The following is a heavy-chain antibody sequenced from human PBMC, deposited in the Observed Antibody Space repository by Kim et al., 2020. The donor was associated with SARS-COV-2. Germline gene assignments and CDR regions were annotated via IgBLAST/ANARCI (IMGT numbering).Heavy chain of an antibody. V-gene: IGHV3-53*01. CDR1: GFTVSSNY. CDR3: ARARWAVGARHAFDI. D-gene: IGHD1-26*01. J-gene: IGHJ3*02. Sequence: GGSLRLSCAASGFTVSSNYMSWVRQAPGKGLEWVSVIYSGGSTYYADSVKGRFAISRDNSKNTLYLQMNSLRAEDTAVYYCARARWAVGARHAFDIWGQGTMVTVSS. CDR2: IYSGGST.